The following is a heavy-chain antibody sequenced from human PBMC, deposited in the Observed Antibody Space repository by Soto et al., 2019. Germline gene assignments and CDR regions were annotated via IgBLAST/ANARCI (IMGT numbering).Heavy chain of an antibody. D-gene: IGHD2-15*01. CDR3: ARHHRYCSGDSCYLFAY. CDR1: GGSISSYY. J-gene: IGHJ4*02. V-gene: IGHV4-59*08. CDR2: ISYSGYT. Sequence: SETLSLTCTVSGGSISSYYWSWLRQPPGEGLEWIGYISYSGYTNYHPSLNSRVTISVDTSKNQFSLKLSSVTAADTAVYYCARHHRYCSGDSCYLFAYWGLGTLVTVSS.